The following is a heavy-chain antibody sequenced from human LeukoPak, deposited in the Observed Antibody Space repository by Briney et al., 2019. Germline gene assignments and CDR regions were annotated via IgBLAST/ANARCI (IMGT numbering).Heavy chain of an antibody. CDR3: AKDYLRYPSYYNREDHYHFDY. Sequence: QAGGSLRLSCAASGFTFSSYAMSWVRQAPGKGLEWVSAISGSGGSTYYADSVKGRFTISRDNSKNTLYLQMNSLRAEDTAVYYCAKDYLRYPSYYNREDHYHFDYWGQGTLVTVSS. D-gene: IGHD3-10*01. J-gene: IGHJ4*02. CDR2: ISGSGGST. V-gene: IGHV3-23*01. CDR1: GFTFSSYA.